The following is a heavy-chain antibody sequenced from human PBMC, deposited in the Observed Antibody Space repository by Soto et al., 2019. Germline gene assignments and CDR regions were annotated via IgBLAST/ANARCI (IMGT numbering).Heavy chain of an antibody. CDR3: ARVIAAAGDFAY. V-gene: IGHV1-18*01. J-gene: IGHJ4*02. D-gene: IGHD6-13*01. CDR1: GYTFTSYG. Sequence: ASVKVSCKASGYTFTSYGISWVRQAPGQGLELMGWISAYNGNTNYAQKLQGRVTMTTDTSTSTAYMELRSLRSDDTAVYYCARVIAAAGDFAYWGQGTLVTVSS. CDR2: ISAYNGNT.